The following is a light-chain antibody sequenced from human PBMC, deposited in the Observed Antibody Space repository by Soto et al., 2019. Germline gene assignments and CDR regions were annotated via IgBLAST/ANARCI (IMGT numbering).Light chain of an antibody. CDR2: DAS. Sequence: EIVLTQSPATLSLSPGERATLSCMASQSVSSYLAWYQQKPGQAPRLLIYDASNRATGIPARFSGSGSGTDFTLTISRLEPEDFAVYYCQQYGTSPQTFGQGTKVDI. V-gene: IGKV3-11*01. CDR3: QQYGTSPQT. J-gene: IGKJ1*01. CDR1: QSVSSY.